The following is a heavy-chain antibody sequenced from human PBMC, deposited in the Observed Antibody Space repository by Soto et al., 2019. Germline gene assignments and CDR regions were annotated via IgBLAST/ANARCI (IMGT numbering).Heavy chain of an antibody. CDR2: ISGSGGST. J-gene: IGHJ4*02. V-gene: IGHV3-23*01. D-gene: IGHD5-18*01. CDR3: AKWIVDTAMVSPAYYFDY. CDR1: GFTFSSYA. Sequence: PGGSLRLSCAASGFTFSSYAMSWVRQAPGKGLEWVSAISGSGGSTYYADSVKGRFTISRDNSKNTLYLQMNSLRAEDTAVYYCAKWIVDTAMVSPAYYFDYWGQGTLVTVSS.